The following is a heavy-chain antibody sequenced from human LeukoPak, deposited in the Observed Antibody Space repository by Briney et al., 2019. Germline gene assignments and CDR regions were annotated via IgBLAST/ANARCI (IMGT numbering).Heavy chain of an antibody. CDR2: INPSGGST. D-gene: IGHD1-26*01. J-gene: IGHJ3*01. CDR1: GYTFTGYY. Sequence: ASVKVSCKASGYTFTGYYMHWVRQAPGQGLEWMGIINPSGGSTSYAQKFQGRVTMTRDTSTSTVYMELSSLRSEDTAVHYCARDSEVGATTAWGQGTMVTVSS. CDR3: ARDSEVGATTA. V-gene: IGHV1-46*01.